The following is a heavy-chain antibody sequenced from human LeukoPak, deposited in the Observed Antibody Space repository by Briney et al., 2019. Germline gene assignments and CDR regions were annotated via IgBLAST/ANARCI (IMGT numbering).Heavy chain of an antibody. CDR2: IYPGDSDT. V-gene: IGHV5-51*01. Sequence: GESLKISCKGSGYSFTSYWIAWVRQMPGKGLEWMAIIYPGDSDTRYSPSFQGQVTISADKSINTAYLQWSSLKASDTAMYYCARHRWELQPPRIWGQGTLVTVSS. D-gene: IGHD1-26*01. J-gene: IGHJ4*02. CDR1: GYSFTSYW. CDR3: ARHRWELQPPRI.